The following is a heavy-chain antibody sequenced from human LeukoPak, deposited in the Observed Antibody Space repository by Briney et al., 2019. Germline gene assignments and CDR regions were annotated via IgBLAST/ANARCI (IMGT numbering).Heavy chain of an antibody. J-gene: IGHJ4*02. CDR3: ASSTKPAAIYFDY. D-gene: IGHD2-2*02. V-gene: IGHV4-39*01. Sequence: SETLSLTCTVSGGSIGSSSYYWGWIRQPPGKGLEWIGSIYYSGSTYYNPSLKSRVTISVDTSKNQFSLKLSSVTAADTAVYYCASSTKPAAIYFDYWGQGTLVTVSS. CDR1: GGSIGSSSYY. CDR2: IYYSGST.